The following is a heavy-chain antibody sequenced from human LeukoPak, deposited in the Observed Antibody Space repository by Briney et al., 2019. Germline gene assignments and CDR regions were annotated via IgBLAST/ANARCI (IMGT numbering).Heavy chain of an antibody. CDR1: GYTFSTHG. D-gene: IGHD2/OR15-2a*01. V-gene: IGHV1-69*13. J-gene: IGHJ4*02. CDR3: ARESSFYTGTFDY. Sequence: ASVKVSCKASGYTFSTHGISWVRQAPGQGLEWMGGIIPIFGTANYAQKFQGRVTIIADESTSTAYMELSSLRSEDTAVYYCARESSFYTGTFDYWGQGTLVTVSS. CDR2: IIPIFGTA.